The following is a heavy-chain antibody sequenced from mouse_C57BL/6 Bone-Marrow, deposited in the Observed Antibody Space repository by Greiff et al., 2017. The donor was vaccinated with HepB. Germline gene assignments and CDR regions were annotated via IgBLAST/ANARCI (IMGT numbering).Heavy chain of an antibody. CDR2: IDPSDSYT. D-gene: IGHD1-1*01. J-gene: IGHJ2*01. Sequence: VQLQQPGAELVKPGASVKLSCKASGYTFTSYWMQWVKQRPGQGLEWIGEIDPSDSYTNYNQKFKGKATLTVDTSSSTAYMQLSSLTSEDSAVYYCARSTFYYYGSSYGYWGQGTTLTVSS. CDR3: ARSTFYYYGSSYGY. CDR1: GYTFTSYW. V-gene: IGHV1-50*01.